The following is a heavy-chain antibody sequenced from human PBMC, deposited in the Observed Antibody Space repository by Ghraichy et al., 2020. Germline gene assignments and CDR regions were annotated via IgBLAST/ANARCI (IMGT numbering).Heavy chain of an antibody. CDR3: ARDRYVVVVAATEYDYYYGMDV. CDR2: ISYDGSNK. D-gene: IGHD2-15*01. CDR1: GFTFSSYA. Sequence: LSLTCAASGFTFSSYAMHWVRQAPGKGLEWVAVISYDGSNKYYADSVKGRFTISRDNSKNTLYLQMNSLRAEDTTVYYCARDRYVVVVAATEYDYYYGMDVWGQGTTVTVSS. V-gene: IGHV3-30-3*01. J-gene: IGHJ6*02.